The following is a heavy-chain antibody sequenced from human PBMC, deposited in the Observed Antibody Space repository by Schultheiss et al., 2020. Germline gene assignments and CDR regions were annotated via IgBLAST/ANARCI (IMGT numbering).Heavy chain of an antibody. CDR1: GFTVSSNE. D-gene: IGHD3-10*01. CDR2: ISGGST. Sequence: GSLRLSCAASGFTVSSNEMSWVRQAPGKGLEWVSSISGGSTYYADSRKGRFTISRDNAKNSLYLQMNSLRAEDTALYYCARGCPYGSGSYYNNNWFDPWGQGTLVTAYS. CDR3: ARGCPYGSGSYYNNNWFDP. J-gene: IGHJ5*02. V-gene: IGHV3-38*03.